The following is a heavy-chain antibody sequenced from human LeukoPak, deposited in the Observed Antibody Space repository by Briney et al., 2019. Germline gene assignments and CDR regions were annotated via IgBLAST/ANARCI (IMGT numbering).Heavy chain of an antibody. J-gene: IGHJ4*02. CDR1: GFTFSSYA. CDR2: ISGSGGST. D-gene: IGHD4-17*01. Sequence: GASLRLSCAASGFTFSSYAMSWVRQAPGKGLEWVSAISGSGGSTYYADSVKGWFTISRDNSKNTLYLQMNSLRAEDTAVYYCAKDRVFYGDYFDYWGQGTLVTVSS. V-gene: IGHV3-23*01. CDR3: AKDRVFYGDYFDY.